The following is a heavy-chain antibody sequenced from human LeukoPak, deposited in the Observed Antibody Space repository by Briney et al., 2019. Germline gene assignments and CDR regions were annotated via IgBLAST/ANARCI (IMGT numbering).Heavy chain of an antibody. CDR3: AKEGVALSKDI. V-gene: IGHV3-66*02. CDR1: GFTVSTNY. D-gene: IGHD2-15*01. Sequence: PGGSLRLSCAASGFTVSTNYMSWVRQAPGKGLEWVSVIYAGGNTYYADSVKGRFTISRDNSKNTLYLQMNSLRAEDTAVYYCAKEGVALSKDIWGQGTMVTVSS. CDR2: IYAGGNT. J-gene: IGHJ3*02.